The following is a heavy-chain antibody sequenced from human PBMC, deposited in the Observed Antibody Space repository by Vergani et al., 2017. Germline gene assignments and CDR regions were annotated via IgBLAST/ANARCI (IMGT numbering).Heavy chain of an antibody. CDR1: GFTFSSYS. Sequence: EVQLVESGGGLVQPGGSLRLSCAASGFTFSSYSMNWVRQAPGKGLEWVSYISSSSSTIYYADSVKGRFTISRDNAKNSLYLQMNSLRADDTAVYYCARVPGSSSPFYYYYYMDVWGKGTTVTVSS. V-gene: IGHV3-48*04. D-gene: IGHD6-6*01. J-gene: IGHJ6*03. CDR2: ISSSSSTI. CDR3: ARVPGSSSPFYYYYYMDV.